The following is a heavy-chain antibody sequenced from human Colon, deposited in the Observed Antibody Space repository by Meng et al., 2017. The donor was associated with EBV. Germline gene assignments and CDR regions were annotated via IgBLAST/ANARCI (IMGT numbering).Heavy chain of an antibody. V-gene: IGHV4-30-4*01. Sequence: QVQLQESGPGLVQPYQTLSLTCTVSGGSMSSGNYYWSWIRQPPGKGLEWIGYIHHSGSAYYNPSLKSRVSISVDTSKNQFSLNLNSMTAADTAVYYCASFDHIPRRNYFDYWGQGTLVTVSS. CDR2: IHHSGSA. J-gene: IGHJ4*02. D-gene: IGHD2-21*01. CDR1: GGSMSSGNYY. CDR3: ASFDHIPRRNYFDY.